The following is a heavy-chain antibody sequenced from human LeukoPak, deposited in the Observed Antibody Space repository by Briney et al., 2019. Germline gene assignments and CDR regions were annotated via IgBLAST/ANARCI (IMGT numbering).Heavy chain of an antibody. Sequence: PETLSLTWTVSGGSISSFYWRWIRPPPGKGLEWIGEIHHRRSTNYNPSLKSRVTISVDTSKNQFSLKLSSVTAADTAVYYCGGGIYYYYYGMDVWGQGTTVTVSS. CDR3: GGGIYYYYYGMDV. D-gene: IGHD2-15*01. CDR2: IHHRRST. CDR1: GGSISSFY. V-gene: IGHV4-34*01. J-gene: IGHJ6*02.